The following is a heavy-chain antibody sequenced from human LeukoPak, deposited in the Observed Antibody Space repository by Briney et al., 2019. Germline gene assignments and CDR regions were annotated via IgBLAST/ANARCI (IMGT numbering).Heavy chain of an antibody. D-gene: IGHD3-10*01. Sequence: ASVKVSCKASGYTFTGYYMHWVRQAPGQGLEWMGWINPNSGGTNYAQKFQGRVTMTRDTSISTAYMELSRLRSDDTAVYYCARDRHREDYGSGSYYLSWFDPWGQGTLVTVSS. J-gene: IGHJ5*02. CDR2: INPNSGGT. CDR1: GYTFTGYY. CDR3: ARDRHREDYGSGSYYLSWFDP. V-gene: IGHV1-2*02.